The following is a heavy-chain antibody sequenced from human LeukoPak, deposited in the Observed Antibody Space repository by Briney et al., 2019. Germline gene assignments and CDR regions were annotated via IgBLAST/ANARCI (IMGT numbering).Heavy chain of an antibody. CDR2: THHSGAT. CDR1: GGSISSNY. D-gene: IGHD5-18*01. J-gene: IGHJ4*02. Sequence: SETLSLTCTVSGGSISSNYWGWIRQPPGKGLEWLGYTHHSGATSYNPSLKSRGTMSLDTSNNQFSLKLSSVTAADTAVYYCARSSGRSYGDFDYWGQGNLVTVSS. V-gene: IGHV4-59*01. CDR3: ARSSGRSYGDFDY.